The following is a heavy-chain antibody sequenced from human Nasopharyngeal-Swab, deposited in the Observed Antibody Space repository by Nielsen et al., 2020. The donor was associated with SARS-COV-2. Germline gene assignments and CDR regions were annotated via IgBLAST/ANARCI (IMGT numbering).Heavy chain of an antibody. V-gene: IGHV3-48*01. CDR2: ISSSSSTI. CDR1: GFTFSSYS. J-gene: IGHJ5*02. Sequence: GGSLRLSCAASGFTFSSYSMNWVRQAPGKGLEWVSYISSSSSTIYYADSVKGRFTISRDNAKNSLYLQMNSLRAEDTAVYYCARATRPRYCSSTSCFNLFDPWGQGTLVTVSS. D-gene: IGHD2-2*01. CDR3: ARATRPRYCSSTSCFNLFDP.